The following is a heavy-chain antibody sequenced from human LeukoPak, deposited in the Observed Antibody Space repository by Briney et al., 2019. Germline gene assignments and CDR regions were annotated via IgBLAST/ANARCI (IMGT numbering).Heavy chain of an antibody. D-gene: IGHD6-6*01. J-gene: IGHJ4*02. V-gene: IGHV4-34*01. Sequence: SETLSLTCAVYGGSFSGYYWSWIRQPPGKGLEWIGEINHSGSTNYNPSLKSRVSISVDTSKNQFSLKLSSVTAADTAVYYCARPRIAARSPFDYWGQGTLVTVSS. CDR2: INHSGST. CDR1: GGSFSGYY. CDR3: ARPRIAARSPFDY.